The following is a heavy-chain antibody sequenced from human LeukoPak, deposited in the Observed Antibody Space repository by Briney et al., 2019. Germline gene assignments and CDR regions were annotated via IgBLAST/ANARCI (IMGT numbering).Heavy chain of an antibody. V-gene: IGHV3-48*03. CDR1: GFMFSSHQ. Sequence: EGSLRLSCAASGFMFSSHQMTWVRQAPGKGLEWLSCIDSSGSSIYYADSVKGRFTISRDNAKNSLYLQMKYLGAEDTAVYYCARDVYGFDYWGQGILVTVSS. D-gene: IGHD3-16*01. CDR3: ARDVYGFDY. CDR2: IDSSGSSI. J-gene: IGHJ4*02.